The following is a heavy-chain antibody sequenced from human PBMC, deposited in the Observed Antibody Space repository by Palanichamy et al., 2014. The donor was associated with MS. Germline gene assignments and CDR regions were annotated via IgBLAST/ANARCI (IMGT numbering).Heavy chain of an antibody. J-gene: IGHJ4*02. CDR2: INHSGST. CDR3: ARLVFWSGYPYYFDY. Sequence: QVQLQQWGAGLLKPSETLSLTCAVYGGSFSGYYWSWIRQPPGKGLEWIGEINHSGSTNYNPSLKSRVTISVDTSKNQFSLKLSSVTAADTAVYYCARLVFWSGYPYYFDYWGQGTLVTVSS. D-gene: IGHD3-3*01. CDR1: GGSFSGYY. V-gene: IGHV4-34*01.